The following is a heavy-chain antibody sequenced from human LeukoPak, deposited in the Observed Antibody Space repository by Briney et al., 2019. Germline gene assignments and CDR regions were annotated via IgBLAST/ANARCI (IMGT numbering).Heavy chain of an antibody. Sequence: PRGSLRLSCAASGISFNNYGMSWVRQAPGKGLEWVSSISNGGHHTYYADSVRGRFTISRDNSKNTLYLQMDSLRAADTAVYYCAKVISSYSGYDSYWGQGTLVTVSS. D-gene: IGHD5-12*01. V-gene: IGHV3-23*01. CDR1: GISFNNYG. CDR2: ISNGGHHT. J-gene: IGHJ4*02. CDR3: AKVISSYSGYDSY.